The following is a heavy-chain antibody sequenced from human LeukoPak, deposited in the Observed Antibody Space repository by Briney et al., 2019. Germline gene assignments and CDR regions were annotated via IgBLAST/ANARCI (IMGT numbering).Heavy chain of an antibody. D-gene: IGHD3-22*01. J-gene: IGHJ4*02. CDR3: ARDQLYFFDSSGFDF. CDR1: GYTFQTYG. V-gene: IGHV1-18*01. CDR2: IGYKGDT. Sequence: VASVKVSCKTSGYTFQTYGLSWVRQAPGQGLEWVGWIGYKGDTNYEDNFKGRVTMTIDTYTRTAYLELRSLKSDDTAVYYCARDQLYFFDSSGFDFWGQGTLVTVSS.